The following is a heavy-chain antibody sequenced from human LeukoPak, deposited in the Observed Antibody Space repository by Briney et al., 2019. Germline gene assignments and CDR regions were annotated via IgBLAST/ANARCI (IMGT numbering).Heavy chain of an antibody. CDR1: GPSISSGSYY. CDR3: ARASYSYDINGWVPFDY. V-gene: IGHV4-61*02. Sequence: PSQTLSLTCTVSGPSISSGSYYWSWIPQPAGKGLEWIGRIYTSGSTNYNPPLKSRVTISGDTSKNQFSLRLSSVTAADTAVYYCARASYSYDINGWVPFDYWGQGTLVTVSS. CDR2: IYTSGST. D-gene: IGHD3-22*01. J-gene: IGHJ4*02.